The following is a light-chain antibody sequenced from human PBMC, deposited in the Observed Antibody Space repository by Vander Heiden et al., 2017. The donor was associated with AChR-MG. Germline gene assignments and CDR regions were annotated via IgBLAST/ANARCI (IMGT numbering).Light chain of an antibody. J-gene: IGLJ2*01. CDR2: EDT. CDR1: KLGNKY. CDR3: QAWDRSTAV. Sequence: SYELTQPPSASVPPGQTASITCSGDKLGNKYACWYQQKPGQSPVLVIYEDTKRPSGIPERFSGSNSGNTATLTISGTQAMDEADYYCQAWDRSTAVFGGGTKLTVL. V-gene: IGLV3-1*01.